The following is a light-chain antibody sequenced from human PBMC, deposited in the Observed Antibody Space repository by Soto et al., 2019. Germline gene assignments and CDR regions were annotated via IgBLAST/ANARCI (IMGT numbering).Light chain of an antibody. J-gene: IGKJ5*01. CDR3: QQRSNWPPIT. CDR1: QSVRRH. V-gene: IGKV3-11*01. CDR2: DAS. Sequence: EIMFPQSPAALSVSPDERATLSCRASQSVRRHLAWYQQKPGQAPRLLIYDASNRTTGITARFSGSGSGTDFTLPISSLEHADFAVYYCQQRSNWPPITFGQGTRLEIK.